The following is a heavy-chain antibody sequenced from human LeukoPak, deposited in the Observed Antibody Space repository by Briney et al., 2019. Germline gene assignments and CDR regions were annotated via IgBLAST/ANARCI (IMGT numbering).Heavy chain of an antibody. CDR3: AREGVDTAMVGGAFDI. J-gene: IGHJ3*02. V-gene: IGHV3-74*01. Sequence: GGSLRLSCAASGFTFSSYWMHWVRQAPGKGLVWVSRINGDGSSTTYADSVKGRFTISRDNSKNTLYLQMNSLRAEDTAVYYCAREGVDTAMVGGAFDIWGQGTMVTVSS. CDR2: INGDGSST. D-gene: IGHD5-18*01. CDR1: GFTFSSYW.